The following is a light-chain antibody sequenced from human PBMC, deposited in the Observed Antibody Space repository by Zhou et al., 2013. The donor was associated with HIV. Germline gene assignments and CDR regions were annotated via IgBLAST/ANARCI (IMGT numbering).Light chain of an antibody. J-gene: IGKJ4*01. CDR1: HSVSSSY. CDR3: QQYGSSPLT. Sequence: EIVLTQSPGTLSLSPGERATLSCRASHSVSSSYLAWYQQKPGQAPRLLIYGASSRATGIPDRFSGSGSGTDFTLTISRLEPEDFAVYYCQQYGSSPLTFGRRDQGGDQT. CDR2: GAS. V-gene: IGKV3-20*01.